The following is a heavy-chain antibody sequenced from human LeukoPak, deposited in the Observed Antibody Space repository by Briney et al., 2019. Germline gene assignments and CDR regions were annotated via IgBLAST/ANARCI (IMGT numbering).Heavy chain of an antibody. CDR3: LVLSGEDDFDY. V-gene: IGHV1-18*01. J-gene: IGHJ4*02. CDR1: GYTFTSYG. CDR2: ISAYNGNT. D-gene: IGHD6-13*01. Sequence: GALVKVSCKASGYTFTSYGISWVRQAPGQGLEWMGWISAYNGNTNYAQKLQGRVTMTTDTSTSTAYMELRSLRSDDTAVYYCLVLSGEDDFDYWGQGTLVTVSS.